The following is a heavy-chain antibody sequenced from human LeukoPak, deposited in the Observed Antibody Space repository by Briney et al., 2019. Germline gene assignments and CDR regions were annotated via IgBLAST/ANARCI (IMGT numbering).Heavy chain of an antibody. D-gene: IGHD3-22*01. CDR3: ARVDSSMIYYFDY. V-gene: IGHV4-38-2*02. Sequence: SETLSLTCTVSGYSISSGYYWGWIRQPSGKGLEWIGSIYHSGSTYYNPSLKSRVTISVDTSKNQFSLKLSSVTATDTAVYYCARVDSSMIYYFDYWGQGTLVTVSS. J-gene: IGHJ4*02. CDR2: IYHSGST. CDR1: GYSISSGYY.